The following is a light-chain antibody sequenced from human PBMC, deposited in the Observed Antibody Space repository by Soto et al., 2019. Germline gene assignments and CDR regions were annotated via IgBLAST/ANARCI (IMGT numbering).Light chain of an antibody. V-gene: IGLV2-14*01. CDR1: SSDVGAYNY. CDR3: ISYTRNSTLV. CDR2: EVS. J-gene: IGLJ2*01. Sequence: QSALTQPASVSGSPGQSITISCTGTSSDVGAYNYVSWYQQHPGKAPKLMIYEVSNRPSGVSNRFSGSKSGNTASLTISGLQAEDEAEYYCISYTRNSTLVFGGGTKLTVL.